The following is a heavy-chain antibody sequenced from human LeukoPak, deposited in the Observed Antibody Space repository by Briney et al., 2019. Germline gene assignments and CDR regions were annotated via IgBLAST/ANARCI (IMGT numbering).Heavy chain of an antibody. J-gene: IGHJ3*02. V-gene: IGHV1-8*01. CDR2: MNPNRGNT. D-gene: IGHD3-10*01. Sequence: ASVKVSCKASVYTFTSYDINWVRQATGQGRGWMGWMNPNRGNTGYAQKFQGRVTMTRNTSISTAYMWLSSLRSEDTAVYYCARVVVRGVMRGAFDIWGQGTMVTVSS. CDR1: VYTFTSYD. CDR3: ARVVVRGVMRGAFDI.